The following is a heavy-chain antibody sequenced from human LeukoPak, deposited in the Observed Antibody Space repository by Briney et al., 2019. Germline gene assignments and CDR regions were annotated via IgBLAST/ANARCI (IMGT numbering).Heavy chain of an antibody. CDR3: ARGNDTVTYYYYGMDV. CDR1: GGSFSGYY. CDR2: INHSGST. V-gene: IGHV4-34*01. D-gene: IGHD4-11*01. Sequence: SETLSLTCAVYGGSFSGYYWSWIRQPPGKGLEWIGEINHSGSTNYNPSLKSRVTISVDTSKNQFSLKLSSVTAADTAVYYCARGNDTVTYYYYGMDVWGQGTTVTVSS. J-gene: IGHJ6*02.